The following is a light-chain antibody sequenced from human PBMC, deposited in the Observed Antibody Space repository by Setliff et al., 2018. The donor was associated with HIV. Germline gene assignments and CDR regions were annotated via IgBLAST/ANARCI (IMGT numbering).Light chain of an antibody. V-gene: IGLV2-14*03. CDR1: SSDIGDYSY. Sequence: QSALTQPASVSGSPGQSITISCTGTSSDIGDYSYVSWYQHHPCKAPQLIIFDVRNRPSGVSNRFSASKSGTTASLTISGLQPEDEADYYCSSYRRSVTPCVFGTGTRSPS. J-gene: IGLJ1*01. CDR3: SSYRRSVTPCV. CDR2: DVR.